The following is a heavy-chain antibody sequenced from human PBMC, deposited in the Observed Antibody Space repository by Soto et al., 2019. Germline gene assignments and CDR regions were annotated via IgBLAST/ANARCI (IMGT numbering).Heavy chain of an antibody. CDR3: ARVGYSYGYDYYGMDV. J-gene: IGHJ6*02. Sequence: PSETLSLTCTVSGGSISSYYWSWIRQPPGKGLEWIGYIYYSGSTNYNPSLKSRVTISVDTTKNQFSLKLSSVTAADTAVYYCARVGYSYGYDYYGMDVWGQGTTVTVSS. D-gene: IGHD5-18*01. CDR2: IYYSGST. V-gene: IGHV4-59*01. CDR1: GGSISSYY.